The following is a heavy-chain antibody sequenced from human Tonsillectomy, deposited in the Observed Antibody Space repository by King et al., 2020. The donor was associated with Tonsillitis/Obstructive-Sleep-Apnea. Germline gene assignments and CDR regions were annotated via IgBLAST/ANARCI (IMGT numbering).Heavy chain of an antibody. V-gene: IGHV3-15*01. CDR1: GFTFSNAW. J-gene: IGHJ2*01. Sequence: DVQLVESGGGLVKPGGSLRLSCAASGFTFSNAWMSWVRQAPGKGLECVGRIKSKTDGGTTDYAAPVKGRFTISRDDSKNTLYLQMNSLKTEDTAVYYCTTDRAYDILTADWYFDLWGRGTLVTVAS. CDR2: IKSKTDGGTT. CDR3: TTDRAYDILTADWYFDL. D-gene: IGHD3-9*01.